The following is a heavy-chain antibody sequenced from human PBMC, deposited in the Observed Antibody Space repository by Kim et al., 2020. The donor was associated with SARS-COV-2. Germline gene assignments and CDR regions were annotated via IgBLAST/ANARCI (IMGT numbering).Heavy chain of an antibody. CDR1: GFTFSSYS. V-gene: IGHV3-21*01. CDR2: ISSSSSYI. CDR3: ARDYDSSGYFARQSY. J-gene: IGHJ4*02. Sequence: GGSLRLSCAASGFTFSSYSMNWVRQAPGKGLEWVSSISSSSSYIYYADSVKGRFTISRDNAKNSLYLQMNSLRAEDTAVYYCARDYDSSGYFARQSYWGQGTLVTVSS. D-gene: IGHD3-22*01.